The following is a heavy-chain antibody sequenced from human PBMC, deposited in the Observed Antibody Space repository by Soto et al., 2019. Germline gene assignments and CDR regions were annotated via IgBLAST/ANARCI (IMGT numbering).Heavy chain of an antibody. CDR3: ARAVAVAADFDY. V-gene: IGHV1-3*01. J-gene: IGHJ4*02. CDR1: GYTFPCYS. Sequence: GASMKGSCKASGYTFPCYSIHWVRQAPGQRLEWMGWINAGNGNTKYSQKFQGRVTITRDTSASTAYMELSSLRSEDTAVYYCARAVAVAADFDYWGQGTLVTVSS. D-gene: IGHD6-19*01. CDR2: INAGNGNT.